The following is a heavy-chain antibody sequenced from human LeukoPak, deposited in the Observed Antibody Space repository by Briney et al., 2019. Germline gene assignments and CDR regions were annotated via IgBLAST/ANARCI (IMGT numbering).Heavy chain of an antibody. CDR3: TRVDYDFWSRYYYAGCDY. CDR1: GFTFSSYA. D-gene: IGHD3-3*01. Sequence: GGSLRLSCAASGFTFSSYAMSWVRQAPGKGLEWVSAISGSGGSTYYADSVKGRFTISRDNSKNTLYLQMNSLRAEDTAVYYCTRVDYDFWSRYYYAGCDYWGQGTLVTVSS. J-gene: IGHJ4*02. CDR2: ISGSGGST. V-gene: IGHV3-23*01.